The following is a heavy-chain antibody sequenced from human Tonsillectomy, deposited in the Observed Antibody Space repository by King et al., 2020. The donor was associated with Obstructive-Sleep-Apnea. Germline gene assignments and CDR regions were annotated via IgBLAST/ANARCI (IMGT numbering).Heavy chain of an antibody. J-gene: IGHJ5*02. Sequence: VQLVQSGAEVKKPGESLRISCKGSGYNFTSYWISWVRQMPGKGLEWMGRIDPSDSYTNYSPSFQGHGTMSVDKSISTAYLQWRSLKASDTAMYFCARRRYLGWFDPWGQGTLVTVSS. V-gene: IGHV5-10-1*03. CDR2: IDPSDSYT. D-gene: IGHD3-16*01. CDR1: GYNFTSYW. CDR3: ARRRYLGWFDP.